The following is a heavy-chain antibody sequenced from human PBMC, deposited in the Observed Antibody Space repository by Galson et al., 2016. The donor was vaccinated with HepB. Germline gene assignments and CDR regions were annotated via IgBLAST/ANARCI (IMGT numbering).Heavy chain of an antibody. CDR3: ARDRRRRASAGKTYYHYGLDV. V-gene: IGHV1-18*01. D-gene: IGHD3-10*01. J-gene: IGHJ6*02. CDR2: ISPDNGNT. Sequence: SVKVSCKASGYTFSTYIIYWVRQAPGQGPEWMGTISPDNGNTHYAQKFKGRVTMTTDTSTTTAHMELRGLRSDDTAVYYCARDRRRRASAGKTYYHYGLDVWGQGTSVTVYS. CDR1: GYTFSTYI.